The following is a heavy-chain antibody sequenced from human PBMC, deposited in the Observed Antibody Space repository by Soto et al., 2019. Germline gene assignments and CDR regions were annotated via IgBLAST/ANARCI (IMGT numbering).Heavy chain of an antibody. J-gene: IGHJ4*02. V-gene: IGHV3-30*03. CDR2: ILYDGSKK. D-gene: IGHD3-10*01. CDR1: GFSLNTYG. Sequence: PCGSLRLSCVASGFSLNTYGIYWVRQAPGKGLQWVAQILYDGSKKHYADSVRGRFTITRDNSKNTVYLQMDSLRVDDTAMYYCVRDSALMADYWGQGTLVTVSS. CDR3: VRDSALMADY.